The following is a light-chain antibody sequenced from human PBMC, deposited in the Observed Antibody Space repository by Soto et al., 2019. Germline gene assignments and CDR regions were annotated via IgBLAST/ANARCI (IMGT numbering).Light chain of an antibody. CDR2: EVS. V-gene: IGLV2-14*01. CDR3: YSYTRSNTRV. CDR1: SSGIGGYKY. Sequence: SALTQPASVSGSPGQSITISCTGTSSGIGGYKYVSWYQHHPGKAPKLLIYEVSNRPSEVSTRFSGSKSGNTASLTISGLQPEDEADYYCYSYTRSNTRVFGGGTQLTVL. J-gene: IGLJ3*02.